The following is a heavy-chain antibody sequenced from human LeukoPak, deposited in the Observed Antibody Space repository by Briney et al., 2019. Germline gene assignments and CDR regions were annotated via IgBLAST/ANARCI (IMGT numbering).Heavy chain of an antibody. Sequence: PGGSLRLSCAASGFTFSSYWMHWVRQAPGKGLEWVGLIWYDGSHKYYADSVKGRFTISRDNSEKTLYLQMNSLRAEDTAVYYCAKTILTGYWYYFDYWGQGTLVSVSS. J-gene: IGHJ4*02. CDR3: AKTILTGYWYYFDY. CDR1: GFTFSSYW. CDR2: IWYDGSHK. V-gene: IGHV3-33*06. D-gene: IGHD3-9*01.